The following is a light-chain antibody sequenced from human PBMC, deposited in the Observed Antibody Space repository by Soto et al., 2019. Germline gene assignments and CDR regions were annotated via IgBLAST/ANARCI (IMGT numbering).Light chain of an antibody. CDR1: SSDVGSYNL. CDR3: CSFAGTTTYVL. CDR2: EVN. J-gene: IGLJ3*02. Sequence: QSALPQPASVSGSSGQSITISCTGTSSDVGSYNLVSWFQQHQGKAPRLMIYEVNKRPSGVSNRFSGSKSGYTASLTISGLQAEDEAEYYCCSFAGTTTYVLFGGGTKLTVL. V-gene: IGLV2-23*02.